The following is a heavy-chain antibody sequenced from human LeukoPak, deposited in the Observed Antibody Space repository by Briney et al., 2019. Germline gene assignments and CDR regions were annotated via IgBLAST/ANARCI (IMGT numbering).Heavy chain of an antibody. J-gene: IGHJ3*02. CDR3: ARDLKIHDAFDI. CDR1: GYTFTGYY. D-gene: IGHD3-9*01. V-gene: IGHV1-2*02. CDR2: IIPNSGGT. Sequence: ASVKVSCKASGYTFTGYYMHWVRQAPGQGLEWMGWIIPNSGGTNYAQKFQGRVTMTKDTSISTAYMELSRLRSDDTAVYYCARDLKIHDAFDIWGQGTMVTVSS.